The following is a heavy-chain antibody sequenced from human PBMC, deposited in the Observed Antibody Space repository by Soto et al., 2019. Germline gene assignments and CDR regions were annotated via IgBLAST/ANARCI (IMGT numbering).Heavy chain of an antibody. J-gene: IGHJ4*02. V-gene: IGHV4-59*08. D-gene: IGHD1-26*01. CDR2: IYYSGST. CDR3: ARLGGSYAVPHFDY. CDR1: GGSISSYY. Sequence: SETLSLTCTVSGGSISSYYWSWIRQPPGKGLEWIGYIYYSGSTNYNPSLKSRVTISVDTSKNQFSLRLSSVTAADTAVYYCARLGGSYAVPHFDYWGQGTLVTVSS.